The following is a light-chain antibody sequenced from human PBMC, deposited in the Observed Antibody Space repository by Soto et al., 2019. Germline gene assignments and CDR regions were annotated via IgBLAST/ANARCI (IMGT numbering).Light chain of an antibody. V-gene: IGKV3-20*01. CDR1: QSISSNY. Sequence: EIVLTQSPGTLSLSPGERATLSCRASQSISSNYLAWYRQRPGQAPRLLIFGASYRATGIPDRFSGSGSGTDFTLTISRLEPEDFAVYYCQQYSSSPPEFTFGPGTRVDSK. J-gene: IGKJ3*01. CDR2: GAS. CDR3: QQYSSSPPEFT.